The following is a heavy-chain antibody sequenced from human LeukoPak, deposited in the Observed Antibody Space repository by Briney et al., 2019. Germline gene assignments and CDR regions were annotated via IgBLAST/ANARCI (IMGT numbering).Heavy chain of an antibody. CDR1: GFTFRSYA. D-gene: IGHD4-17*01. CDR2: ISGSDGSI. Sequence: GGSLRLSCVASGFTFRSYAMSWVRQAPGMGLEWVSGISGSDGSIYYADSVKGRFTISRDNSKNTLFLQMNSLRAEDTAVYYCAKASVTTKVIKTSFDYWGQGTLVTVSS. J-gene: IGHJ4*02. CDR3: AKASVTTKVIKTSFDY. V-gene: IGHV3-23*01.